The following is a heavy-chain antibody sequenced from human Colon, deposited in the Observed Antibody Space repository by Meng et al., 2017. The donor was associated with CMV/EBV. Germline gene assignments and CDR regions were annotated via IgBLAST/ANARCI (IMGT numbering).Heavy chain of an antibody. J-gene: IGHJ6*02. V-gene: IGHV3-9*01. CDR1: GFTFSSYS. Sequence: SLNISYAASGFTFSSYSMNWVRQAPGEGPEWVAGITWNSETIAYGDSVKGRFTVSRDNVKTALYLQMNSLRPEDTALYYCAKDVGANFFYGLDVWGQGTTVTVSS. CDR2: ITWNSETI. D-gene: IGHD1-26*01. CDR3: AKDVGANFFYGLDV.